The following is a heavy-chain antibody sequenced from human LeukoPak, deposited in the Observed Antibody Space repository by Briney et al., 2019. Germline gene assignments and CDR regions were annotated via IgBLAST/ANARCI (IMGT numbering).Heavy chain of an antibody. Sequence: GGSLRLSCAASGFTFSSYAMHWVRRAPGKGLEWVAVISYDGSNKYYADSVKGRFTISRDNSKNTLYLQMNSLRAEDTAVYYCARDPDPNFDYWGQGTLVTVSS. J-gene: IGHJ4*02. CDR2: ISYDGSNK. CDR1: GFTFSSYA. V-gene: IGHV3-30*04. D-gene: IGHD1-14*01. CDR3: ARDPDPNFDY.